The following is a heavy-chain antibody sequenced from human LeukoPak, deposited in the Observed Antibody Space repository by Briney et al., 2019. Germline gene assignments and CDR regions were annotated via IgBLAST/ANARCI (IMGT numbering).Heavy chain of an antibody. CDR3: AKSPVVPAEDYYYYMDV. CDR2: IWYDGSNQ. Sequence: GGSLRLSCAASGFTFSSYAMHWVRQAPGKGLEWVALIWYDGSNQYYADSVKGRFTISRDNSKNTLFLQMNSLRAEDTAVYYCAKSPVVPAEDYYYYMDVWGKGTSVTVSS. V-gene: IGHV3-33*06. D-gene: IGHD2-2*01. J-gene: IGHJ6*03. CDR1: GFTFSSYA.